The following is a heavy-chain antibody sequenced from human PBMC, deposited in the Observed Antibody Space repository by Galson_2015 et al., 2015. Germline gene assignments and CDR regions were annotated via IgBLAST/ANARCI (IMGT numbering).Heavy chain of an antibody. CDR2: ISSSGSTI. Sequence: SLRLSCAASGFTFSDYYMSWIRQAPGKGLEWVSYISSSGSTIYYADSVKGRFTISRDNAKNSLYLQMNSLRAEDTAVYYCARDGFLEWLLYRDDAFDIWGQGTMVTVSS. J-gene: IGHJ3*02. CDR3: ARDGFLEWLLYRDDAFDI. D-gene: IGHD3-3*01. CDR1: GFTFSDYY. V-gene: IGHV3-11*01.